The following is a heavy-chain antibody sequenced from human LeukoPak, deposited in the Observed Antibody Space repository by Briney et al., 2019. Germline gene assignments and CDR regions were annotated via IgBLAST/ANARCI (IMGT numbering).Heavy chain of an antibody. CDR3: AREGYGGYGPGTFDY. CDR1: GGSISSYY. CDR2: VYYTGST. D-gene: IGHD5-12*01. V-gene: IGHV4-59*01. Sequence: SETLSLTCTVSGGSISSYYWSWIRQPPGKGQEWIGNVYYTGSTNYNPSLKSRVTISVDTSKNQFSLKLSSVTAADTAVYYCAREGYGGYGPGTFDYWGQGTLVTVSS. J-gene: IGHJ4*02.